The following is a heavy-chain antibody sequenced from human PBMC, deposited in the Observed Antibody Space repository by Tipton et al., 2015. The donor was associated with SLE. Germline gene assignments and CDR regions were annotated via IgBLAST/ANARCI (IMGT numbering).Heavy chain of an antibody. Sequence: TLSLTCAVYGGSFSGYYWSWIRQPPGKGLGWIGEINHSGSTNYNPSLKSRVTISVDTSKNQFPLKLSSVTAADTAVYYCAGHHYDILTYYGMDVWGQGTTVTVSS. CDR2: INHSGST. D-gene: IGHD3-9*01. V-gene: IGHV4-34*01. CDR3: AGHHYDILTYYGMDV. CDR1: GGSFSGYY. J-gene: IGHJ6*02.